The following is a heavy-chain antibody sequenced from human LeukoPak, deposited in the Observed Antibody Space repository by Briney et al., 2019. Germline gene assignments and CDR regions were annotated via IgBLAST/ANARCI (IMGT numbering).Heavy chain of an antibody. CDR1: GYTVTDYF. CDR3: RTDRYGDYGDYIDY. J-gene: IGHJ4*02. D-gene: IGHD4-17*01. V-gene: IGHV1-2*02. CDR2: INPNSGGT. Sequence: ASVKVSCKASGYTVTDYFMHWVRQAPGQGLEWMGWINPNSGGTNYAQKFQGRVTMTRDTSISTAYMELSRLRSDDTAVYYCRTDRYGDYGDYIDYWGQGTLVTVSS.